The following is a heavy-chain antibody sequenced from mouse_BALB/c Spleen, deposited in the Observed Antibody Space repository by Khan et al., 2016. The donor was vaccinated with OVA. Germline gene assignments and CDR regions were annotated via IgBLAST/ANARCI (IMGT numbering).Heavy chain of an antibody. CDR2: ISYSGNP. Sequence: EVQLQESGPGLVKPSQSLSLTCTVSGYTITTDYAWNVIRQLPGNKLEWMGYISYSGNPKYNPSLKRRISFTRDTSKNQFFLQLKSVTTEDTARYESARVYGGDIDYWGQGTTLTVSS. V-gene: IGHV3-2*02. CDR1: GYTITTDYA. J-gene: IGHJ2*01. D-gene: IGHD3-3*01. CDR3: ARVYGGDIDY.